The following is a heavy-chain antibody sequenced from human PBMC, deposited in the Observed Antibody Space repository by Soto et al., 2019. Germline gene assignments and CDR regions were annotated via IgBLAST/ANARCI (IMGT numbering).Heavy chain of an antibody. CDR2: IIPISGTA. D-gene: IGHD2-2*01. J-gene: IGHJ6*02. CDR3: ARSQGSSTSLEIYYYYYYGMDV. Sequence: QVQLVQSGAEVKKPGSSVKVSCKASGGTFSSYAISWVRQAPGQGLGWMGGIIPISGTANYAQKVQGRVTITADESTSIAYMELSSLRSEDTAVYYCARSQGSSTSLEIYYYYYYGMDVWGQATTVTVSS. CDR1: GGTFSSYA. V-gene: IGHV1-69*01.